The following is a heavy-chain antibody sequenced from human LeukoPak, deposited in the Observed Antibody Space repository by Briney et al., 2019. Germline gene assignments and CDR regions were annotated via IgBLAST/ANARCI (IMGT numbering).Heavy chain of an antibody. D-gene: IGHD6-19*01. Sequence: SVKVSCKASGYTFTGYYMHWVRQAPGQGLEWMGWINPNSGGTNYAQKLQGWVTMTRDTSISTAYMELSRLRSDDTAVYYCARENSSGWSGYFDYWGQGTLVTVSS. CDR1: GYTFTGYY. J-gene: IGHJ4*02. CDR3: ARENSSGWSGYFDY. V-gene: IGHV1-2*04. CDR2: INPNSGGT.